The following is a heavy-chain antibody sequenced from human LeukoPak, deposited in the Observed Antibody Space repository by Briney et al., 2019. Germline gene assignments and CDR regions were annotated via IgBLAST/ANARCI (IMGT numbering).Heavy chain of an antibody. CDR1: GDSVSSNSAA. D-gene: IGHD2-21*02. CDR2: TYYRSKWYY. V-gene: IGHV6-1*01. Sequence: SQTLSLTFALSGDSVSSNSAAWNWIRQSPTRGLEWLGRTYYRSKWYYNYAVSVKGRLTVSTATSKNQFTLQLTSVTPEDTAVYFCAREVEQQLPFSWFYPWGQGTLVTVSS. CDR3: AREVEQQLPFSWFYP. J-gene: IGHJ5*02.